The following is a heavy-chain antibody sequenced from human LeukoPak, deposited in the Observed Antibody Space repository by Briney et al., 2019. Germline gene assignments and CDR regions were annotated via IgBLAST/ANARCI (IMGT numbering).Heavy chain of an antibody. V-gene: IGHV1-69*05. CDR2: IIPIFGTA. D-gene: IGHD5-12*01. J-gene: IGHJ4*02. Sequence: GASXKVSCKASGGTFISYAISWVRQAPGQGLEWRGGIIPIFGTANYTQKFQGRVTITTDESTSTAYMELSSLTSEDTAVYYCASLVATHLGGFDYWGQGTLVTVSS. CDR1: GGTFISYA. CDR3: ASLVATHLGGFDY.